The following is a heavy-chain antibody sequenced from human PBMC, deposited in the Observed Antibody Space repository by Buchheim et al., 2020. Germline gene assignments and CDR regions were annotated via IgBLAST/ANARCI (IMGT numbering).Heavy chain of an antibody. V-gene: IGHV3-30*18. CDR1: GFTFSSYG. CDR2: ISYDGSNK. Sequence: QVQLVESGGGVVQPGRSLRLSCAASGFTFSSYGMHWVRQAPGKGLEWVAVISYDGSNKYYADSVKGRFTLSRDNSKNTLYLQMNSLRAEDTAVYYCAKDRSSSMYYYYGMDVWGQGTT. D-gene: IGHD6-6*01. J-gene: IGHJ6*02. CDR3: AKDRSSSMYYYYGMDV.